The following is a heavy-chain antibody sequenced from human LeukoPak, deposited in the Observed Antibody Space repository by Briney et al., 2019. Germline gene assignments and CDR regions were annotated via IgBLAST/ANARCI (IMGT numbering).Heavy chain of an antibody. V-gene: IGHV1-2*02. CDR3: ARGSDDFWSGYSPPY. Sequence: ASVKVSCKTSGYTFTEYFLHWVRQAPGQGLEWMGWINPNSGGTNYAQKFQGRVTMTRDTSISTAYMELSRLRSDDTAVYYCARGSDDFWSGYSPPYWGQGTLVTVSS. D-gene: IGHD3-3*01. J-gene: IGHJ4*02. CDR1: GYTFTEYF. CDR2: INPNSGGT.